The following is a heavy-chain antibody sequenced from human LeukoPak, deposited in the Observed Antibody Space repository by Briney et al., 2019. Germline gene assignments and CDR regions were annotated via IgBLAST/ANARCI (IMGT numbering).Heavy chain of an antibody. J-gene: IGHJ5*02. CDR3: ARVSYGDQFDP. CDR2: IYTSGST. CDR1: GGSISSGSYY. D-gene: IGHD4-17*01. Sequence: PSETLSLTCTVSGGSISSGSYYWSWIRQPAGRGLEWIGRIYTSGSTNYNPSLKSRVTISVDTSKNQFSLKLSSVTAADTAVYHCARVSYGDQFDPWGQGTLVTVSS. V-gene: IGHV4-61*02.